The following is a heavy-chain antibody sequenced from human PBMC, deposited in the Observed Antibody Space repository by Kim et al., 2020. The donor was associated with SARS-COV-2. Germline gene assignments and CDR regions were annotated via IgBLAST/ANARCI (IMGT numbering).Heavy chain of an antibody. D-gene: IGHD3-10*01. J-gene: IGHJ5*02. CDR3: ARGGGSGSYYKVNWFDP. V-gene: IGHV1-46*01. Sequence: FQGRITMTRDTSTSTVYMELSSLRSEDTAVYYCARGGGSGSYYKVNWFDPWGQGTLVTVSS.